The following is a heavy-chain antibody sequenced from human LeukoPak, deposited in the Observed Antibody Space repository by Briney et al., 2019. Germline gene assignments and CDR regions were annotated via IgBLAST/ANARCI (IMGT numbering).Heavy chain of an antibody. CDR2: IYHSGSS. J-gene: IGHJ3*02. CDR1: GYSISSGYY. CDR3: ARGGVYYYDSSGYDRPDAFDI. V-gene: IGHV4-38-2*02. D-gene: IGHD3-22*01. Sequence: SETLSFTCSVSGYSISSGYYWGWIRQPPGKGLEWIGSIYHSGSSYYNPSLKSRVTRDVDTSKNQFSLKLSSVTAADTAVYYCARGGVYYYDSSGYDRPDAFDIWGQGTMVTVSS.